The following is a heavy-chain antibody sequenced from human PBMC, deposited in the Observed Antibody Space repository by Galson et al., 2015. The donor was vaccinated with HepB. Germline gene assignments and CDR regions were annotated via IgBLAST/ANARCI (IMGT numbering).Heavy chain of an antibody. Sequence: SLRLSCAASGFTFSSYAMHWVRQAPGKGLEWVAVISYDGSNKYYADSVKGRFTISRDNSKNTLYLQMNSLRAEDTAVYYCARDRSAMEQQLEYVGYYYYGMDVWGQGTTVTVSS. D-gene: IGHD6-13*01. V-gene: IGHV3-30*04. CDR1: GFTFSSYA. J-gene: IGHJ6*02. CDR2: ISYDGSNK. CDR3: ARDRSAMEQQLEYVGYYYYGMDV.